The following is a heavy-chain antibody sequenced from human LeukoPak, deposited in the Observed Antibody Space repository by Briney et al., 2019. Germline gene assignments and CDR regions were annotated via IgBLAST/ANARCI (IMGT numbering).Heavy chain of an antibody. CDR2: TRYDGTIK. J-gene: IGHJ4*02. V-gene: IGHV3-30*02. Sequence: GGSLRLSCAASGFTFGSYAMHWVRQAPGKGLEWVAFTRYDGTIKYYSDSVKGRFTISRDNSKNTLYLQMSSLRLEGTAVYYCAKDLELTMIRGVCEYWGQGTLVAVSS. CDR1: GFTFGSYA. D-gene: IGHD3-10*01. CDR3: AKDLELTMIRGVCEY.